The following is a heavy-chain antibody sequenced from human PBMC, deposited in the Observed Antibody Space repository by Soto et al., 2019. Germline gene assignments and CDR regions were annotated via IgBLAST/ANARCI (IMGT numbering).Heavy chain of an antibody. CDR1: GGTFSSYA. CDR2: IIPIFGTA. V-gene: IGHV1-69*12. D-gene: IGHD3-22*01. J-gene: IGHJ5*02. Sequence: QVQLVQSGAEVKKPGSSVKVSCKASGGTFSSYAISWVRQAPGQGLEWMGGIIPIFGTANYAQKFQGRVTITADESTSTAYMELSSLRSEDTAVYYCARGGTYYDSSGSYSPNSFDPWGQGTLVTVSS. CDR3: ARGGTYYDSSGSYSPNSFDP.